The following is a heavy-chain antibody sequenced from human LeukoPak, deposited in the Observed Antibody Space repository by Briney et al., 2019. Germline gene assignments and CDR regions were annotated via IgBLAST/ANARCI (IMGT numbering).Heavy chain of an antibody. J-gene: IGHJ6*02. CDR3: ARDTTYYYYGMDV. CDR1: GFTFSSYG. CDR2: IRYDGSNK. D-gene: IGHD1-1*01. Sequence: PGRSLRPSCAASGFTFSSYGMHWVRQAPGKGLEWVAVIRYDGSNKYYADSVKGRFTISRDNSKNTLYLQMNSLRAEDTAVYYCARDTTYYYYGMDVWGQGTTVTVSS. V-gene: IGHV3-33*01.